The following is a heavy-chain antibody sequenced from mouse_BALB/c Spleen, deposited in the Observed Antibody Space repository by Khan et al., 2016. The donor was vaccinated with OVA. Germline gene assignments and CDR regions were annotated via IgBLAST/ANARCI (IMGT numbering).Heavy chain of an antibody. CDR1: GYTFTSYW. D-gene: IGHD1-1*01. Sequence: DLVMPGAAVTLSCKASGYTFTSYWINWIKQRPGQGLEWIGRIAPGSGSTSSNDMFKGKATLNVDASSSTAYIQLSSLSSEDSAVYVCARSNYYGSGLYAMDYWGQGTSVTVSS. V-gene: IGHV1S41*01. CDR3: ARSNYYGSGLYAMDY. CDR2: IAPGSGST. J-gene: IGHJ4*01.